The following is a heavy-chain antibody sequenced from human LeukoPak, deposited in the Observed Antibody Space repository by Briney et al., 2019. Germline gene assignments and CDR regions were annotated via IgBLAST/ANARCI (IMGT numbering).Heavy chain of an antibody. CDR2: INHSGST. D-gene: IGHD3-10*01. Sequence: SETLSLTCAGYGVSFSGYYWSWIRQPPGKGLEWIGEINHSGSTNYNPSLKSRVTISVDTSKNQFSLKLSSVTAADTAVYYCARRGRGPPTMVRGVITYYYGMDVWGKGTTVTVSS. V-gene: IGHV4-34*01. CDR1: GVSFSGYY. J-gene: IGHJ6*04. CDR3: ARRGRGPPTMVRGVITYYYGMDV.